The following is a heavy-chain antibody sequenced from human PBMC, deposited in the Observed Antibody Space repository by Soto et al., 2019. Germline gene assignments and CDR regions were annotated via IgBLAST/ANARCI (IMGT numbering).Heavy chain of an antibody. CDR1: GYTLTELS. CDR2: FDPEDGET. J-gene: IGHJ4*02. D-gene: IGHD3-16*01. Sequence: GASVKVSCKVSGYTLTELSMHWVRQAPGKGLEWMGGFDPEDGETIYAQKFQGRVTMTEDTSTDTAYMELSSLRSEDTAVYYCATDLAGGRDWPHLLDYWGQGTPVTVSS. V-gene: IGHV1-24*01. CDR3: ATDLAGGRDWPHLLDY.